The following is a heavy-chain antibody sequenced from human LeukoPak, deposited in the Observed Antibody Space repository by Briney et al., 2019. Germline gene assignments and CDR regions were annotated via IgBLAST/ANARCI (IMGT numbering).Heavy chain of an antibody. J-gene: IGHJ4*02. CDR1: GFTFSSNA. D-gene: IGHD3-10*01. Sequence: GGSLRLSCAASGFTFSSNAMSWVRQAPGKGLEWVSAISGSGGSTYYADSVKGRFTISRDNSKNTLYLQMNSLRAEDTAVYYCAKDITPYYYGSGSPWDFDYWGQGTLVTVSS. CDR2: ISGSGGST. V-gene: IGHV3-23*01. CDR3: AKDITPYYYGSGSPWDFDY.